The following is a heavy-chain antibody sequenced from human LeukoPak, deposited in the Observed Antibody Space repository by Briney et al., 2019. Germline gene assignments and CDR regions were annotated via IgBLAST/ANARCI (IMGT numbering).Heavy chain of an antibody. J-gene: IGHJ4*02. CDR1: GFTFSKFW. D-gene: IGHD6-25*01. Sequence: GGSLRLSCAASGFTFSKFWMSWVRQAPGKGLEWVANIKEDGSTKHYVDSVKGRFTISRDNAKNSLSLQMNYLRVEDTAVYYCATSDDSAATYWGQGTLLTVSS. CDR3: ATSDDSAATY. CDR2: IKEDGSTK. V-gene: IGHV3-7*01.